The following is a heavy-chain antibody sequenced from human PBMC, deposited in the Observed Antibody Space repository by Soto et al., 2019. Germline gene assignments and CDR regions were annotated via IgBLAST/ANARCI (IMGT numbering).Heavy chain of an antibody. V-gene: IGHV4-59*01. J-gene: IGHJ4*02. CDR3: ARDPGYCTNGVCPIFDF. CDR2: FYHSGTT. CDR1: GDSIKNYF. D-gene: IGHD2-8*01. Sequence: PSETLSLTWTVSGDSIKNYFWSWVRQPPGKGLEWIGHFYHSGTTNYSPALKSRVTISIDQSKNQFSLRLNSVTAADTAVYFCARDPGYCTNGVCPIFDFWGQGIPVTVSS.